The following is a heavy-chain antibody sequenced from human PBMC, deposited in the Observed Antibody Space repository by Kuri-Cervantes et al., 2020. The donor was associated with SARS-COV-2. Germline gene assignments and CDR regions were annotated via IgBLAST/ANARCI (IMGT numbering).Heavy chain of an antibody. CDR1: GGTFSSYA. Sequence: SVKVSCKASGGTFSSYAISWVRQAPGQGLEWTGGIIPISGTANYAQKFQGRVTITADKSTSTAYMELSSLRSEDTAVYYCASRILKRPLPPKTTATVPGMDVWGQGTTVTVSS. CDR2: IIPISGTA. J-gene: IGHJ6*02. V-gene: IGHV1-69*06. CDR3: ASRILKRPLPPKTTATVPGMDV. D-gene: IGHD4-11*01.